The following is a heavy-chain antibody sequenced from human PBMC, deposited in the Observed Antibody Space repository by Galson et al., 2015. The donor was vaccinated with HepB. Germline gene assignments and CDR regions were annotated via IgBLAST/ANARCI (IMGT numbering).Heavy chain of an antibody. D-gene: IGHD3-22*01. Sequence: SVKVSCKASGYTFTSYAMHWVRQAPGQGLEWMGWINAGTGNKKYSQKFQGRVTITRNTSASTAYMELSSLRSEDTAVYYCERAASYYYDSSGYYQILDYWGQGTLVTVSS. CDR1: GYTFTSYA. J-gene: IGHJ4*02. CDR3: ERAASYYYDSSGYYQILDY. V-gene: IGHV1-3*01. CDR2: INAGTGNK.